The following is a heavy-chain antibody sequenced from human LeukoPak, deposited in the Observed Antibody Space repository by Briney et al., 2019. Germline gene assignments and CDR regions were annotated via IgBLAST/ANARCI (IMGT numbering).Heavy chain of an antibody. Sequence: GGSLRLSCAVSGFTFSSYGMSWVRQAPGKGLEWVSGISGSGGSTNYADSVKGRFTIFRDTSKNTLYLQMNSLRAEDTAVYYCAKAPFDVLTGYSLYYFDYWGQGTLVTVSS. V-gene: IGHV3-23*01. CDR1: GFTFSSYG. CDR2: ISGSGGST. CDR3: AKAPFDVLTGYSLYYFDY. J-gene: IGHJ4*02. D-gene: IGHD3-9*01.